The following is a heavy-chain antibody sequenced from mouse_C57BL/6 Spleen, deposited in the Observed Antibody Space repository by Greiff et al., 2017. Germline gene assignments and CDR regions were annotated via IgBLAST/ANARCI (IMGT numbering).Heavy chain of an antibody. J-gene: IGHJ3*01. CDR1: GFSFNTYA. Sequence: EVQGVESGGGLVQPKGSLKLSCAASGFSFNTYAMNWVRQAPGKGLEWVARIRSKSNNYATYYADSVKDRFTISRDDSESMLYLQMNNLKTEDTAMYYCVRDYSNQFAYWGQGTRVTVSA. CDR2: IRSKSNNYAT. D-gene: IGHD2-5*01. CDR3: VRDYSNQFAY. V-gene: IGHV10-1*01.